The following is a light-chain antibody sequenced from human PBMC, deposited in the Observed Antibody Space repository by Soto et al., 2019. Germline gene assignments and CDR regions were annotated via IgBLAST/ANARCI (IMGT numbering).Light chain of an antibody. Sequence: QSALTQPPSASGSPGQSVTISCTGTSSDVGGYNYVSWYQHHPGKAPKLMIYAVSKRPSGVPDRLSGSKSGNTASLTVSGLQAEDEADYYCSSYAGINNLVFGGGTKLTVL. CDR3: SSYAGINNLV. CDR1: SSDVGGYNY. J-gene: IGLJ2*01. CDR2: AVS. V-gene: IGLV2-8*01.